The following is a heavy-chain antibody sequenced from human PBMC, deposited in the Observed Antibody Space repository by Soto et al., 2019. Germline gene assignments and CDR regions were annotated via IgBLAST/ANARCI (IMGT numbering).Heavy chain of an antibody. J-gene: IGHJ4*02. CDR2: VIPIFGTP. V-gene: IGHV1-69*06. Sequence: QVQLVQSGAEVKKPGSSVKVSCKSSGGTFGSYAISWVRQAPGQGLEWMGGVIPIFGTPHYAQKFHGRVTITADIPTSTAYLVLSSLKSADTAVYYCAKIRWTISLQEEDAIWGQGTLVTVSS. D-gene: IGHD2-15*01. CDR1: GGTFGSYA. CDR3: AKIRWTISLQEEDAI.